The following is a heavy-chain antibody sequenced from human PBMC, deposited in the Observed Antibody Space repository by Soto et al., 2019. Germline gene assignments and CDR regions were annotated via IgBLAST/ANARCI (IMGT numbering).Heavy chain of an antibody. Sequence: GSLRLSCAASGFTFSSYAMHWVRQAPGKGLEWVAVISYDGSNKYYADSVKGRFTISRDNSKNTLYLQMNSLRAEDTAVYYCARALLSYGSGQKGVWGQGTTFTVSS. D-gene: IGHD3-10*01. CDR3: ARALLSYGSGQKGV. CDR1: GFTFSSYA. V-gene: IGHV3-30-3*01. CDR2: ISYDGSNK. J-gene: IGHJ6*02.